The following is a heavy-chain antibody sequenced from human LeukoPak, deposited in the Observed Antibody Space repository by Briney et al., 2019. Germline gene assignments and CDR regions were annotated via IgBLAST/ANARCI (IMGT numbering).Heavy chain of an antibody. J-gene: IGHJ4*02. CDR3: ARLWDIVVVPAAMDY. CDR1: GSIFTSYW. D-gene: IGHD2-2*01. Sequence: KVGESLQISCKGSGSIFTSYWIGWVRQLPGKGLEWMGIIYPGDSDTRYSPSFQGQVTISADKSISTAYLQWSSLKASDTAMYYCARLWDIVVVPAAMDYWGQGTLVTVSS. CDR2: IYPGDSDT. V-gene: IGHV5-51*01.